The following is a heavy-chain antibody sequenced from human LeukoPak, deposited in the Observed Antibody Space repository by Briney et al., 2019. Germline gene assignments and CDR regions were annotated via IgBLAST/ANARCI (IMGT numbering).Heavy chain of an antibody. V-gene: IGHV4-31*03. CDR2: ISYTGSS. CDR3: ARGLRGIQRWPKEFDY. J-gene: IGHJ4*02. D-gene: IGHD5-18*01. CDR1: GGSISNGGYY. Sequence: SETLSLTCTVSGGSISNGGYYWTWIRQQPGKGLEWIAYISYTGSSYSNPSLRSRVTISVDTSKNQYALQLTSVTAADTAVYYCARGLRGIQRWPKEFDYWGQGTLVTVSS.